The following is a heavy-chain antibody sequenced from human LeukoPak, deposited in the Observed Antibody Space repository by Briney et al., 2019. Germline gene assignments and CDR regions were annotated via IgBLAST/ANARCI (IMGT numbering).Heavy chain of an antibody. J-gene: IGHJ5*02. CDR1: GYTFTSYY. Sequence: GASVTVSCKASGYTFTSYYMHWVRQAPGQGLEWMGIINPSGGSTSYAQKFQGRVTMTRDMSTSTVYMELSSLRSEDTAVYYCARESYQLLSGYWFDPWGQGTLVTVSS. D-gene: IGHD2-2*01. CDR2: INPSGGST. V-gene: IGHV1-46*01. CDR3: ARESYQLLSGYWFDP.